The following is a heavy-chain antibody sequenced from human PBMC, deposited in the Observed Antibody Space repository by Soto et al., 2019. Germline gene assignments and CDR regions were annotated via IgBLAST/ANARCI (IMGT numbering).Heavy chain of an antibody. V-gene: IGHV4-34*01. J-gene: IGHJ4*02. D-gene: IGHD3-3*01. CDR1: GGSFSGYY. CDR3: ARGSGPFLEGTASDY. Sequence: PSETLSLTCAVYGGSFSGYYWSWIRQPPGKGLEWIGEINHSGSTNYNPSLKSRVTISVDTSKNQFSLKLSSVTAADTAVYYCARGSGPFLEGTASDYWGQGTLVTVSS. CDR2: INHSGST.